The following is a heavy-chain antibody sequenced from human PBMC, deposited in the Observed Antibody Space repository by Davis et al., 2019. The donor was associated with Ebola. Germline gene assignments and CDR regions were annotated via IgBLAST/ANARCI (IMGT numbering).Heavy chain of an antibody. D-gene: IGHD3-22*01. V-gene: IGHV3-21*01. CDR2: ISTSSSYI. CDR3: ARVRDSSGFDAFDI. CDR1: GFTFSSYT. J-gene: IGHJ3*02. Sequence: LSLTCAASGFTFSSYTMNWVRQAPGKGLAWVSSISTSSSYIYYADSVKGRFTISRDNAKNSLYLQMNSLRAEDTAVYYCARVRDSSGFDAFDIWGQGTMVTVSS.